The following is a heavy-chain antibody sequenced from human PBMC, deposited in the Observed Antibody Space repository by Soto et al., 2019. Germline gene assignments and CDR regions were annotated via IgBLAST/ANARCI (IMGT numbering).Heavy chain of an antibody. Sequence: PSETLSLTCTVSGGSISSYYWSWIRQPPGKGLEWIGYIYYSGSTNYNPSLKSRVTISVDTSKSQFSLKLSSVTAADTAVYYCARGNDYQDAFDIWGQGTMVTVSS. D-gene: IGHD4-17*01. CDR3: ARGNDYQDAFDI. CDR1: GGSISSYY. CDR2: IYYSGST. J-gene: IGHJ3*02. V-gene: IGHV4-59*01.